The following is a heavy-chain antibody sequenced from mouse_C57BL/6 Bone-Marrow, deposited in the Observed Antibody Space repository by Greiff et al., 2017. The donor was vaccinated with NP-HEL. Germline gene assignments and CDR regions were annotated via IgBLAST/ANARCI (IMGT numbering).Heavy chain of an antibody. CDR2: IRNKANGYTT. D-gene: IGHD2-12*01. J-gene: IGHJ1*03. CDR3: ARSYNYDYSFDV. CDR1: GFTFTDYY. V-gene: IGHV7-3*01. Sequence: EVQLVESGGGLVQPGGSLSLSCAASGFTFTDYYMSWVRQPPGKALEWLGFIRNKANGYTTEYSASVKGRFTISRDNSQSILYLQMNALRAEDSATYYCARSYNYDYSFDVWGTGTTVTVSS.